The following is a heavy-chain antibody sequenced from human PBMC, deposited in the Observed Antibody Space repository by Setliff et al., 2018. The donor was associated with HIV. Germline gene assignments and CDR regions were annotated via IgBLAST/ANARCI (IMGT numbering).Heavy chain of an antibody. CDR1: GGSFSAYY. V-gene: IGHV4-34*01. J-gene: IGHJ6*03. Sequence: SETLSLTCAVYGGSFSAYYWTWIRQPPGKGLEWIGEINHSGSTNYNPSLKSRVTISVDTSKNQFTLKLRSGTAADTAIYYCARSDLDNGSGYFDYYSYYMDVWGRGTTVTVSS. CDR3: ARSDLDNGSGYFDYYSYYMDV. CDR2: INHSGST. D-gene: IGHD3-22*01.